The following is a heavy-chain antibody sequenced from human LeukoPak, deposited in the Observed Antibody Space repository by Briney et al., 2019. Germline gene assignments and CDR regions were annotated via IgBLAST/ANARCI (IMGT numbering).Heavy chain of an antibody. V-gene: IGHV3-23*01. J-gene: IGHJ4*02. CDR1: GFTFSSYA. Sequence: GGSLRLSCAASGFTFSSYAMSWVRQAPARGLEWVSSLRGDGDTFYADSVKGRFTLSRDESRNTVYLQMNNLRVEDTAVYFCAKASWVSSADAVLWGQGSLVTVSS. CDR3: AKASWVSSADAVL. D-gene: IGHD3-3*02. CDR2: LRGDGDT.